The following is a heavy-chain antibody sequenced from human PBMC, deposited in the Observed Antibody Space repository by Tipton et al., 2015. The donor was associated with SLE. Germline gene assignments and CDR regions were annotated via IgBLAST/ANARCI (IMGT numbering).Heavy chain of an antibody. CDR2: IYSGGST. V-gene: IGHV3-53*05. CDR3: ARRVRGGWYDY. D-gene: IGHD6-19*01. J-gene: IGHJ4*02. CDR1: GFTFRSYA. Sequence: GSLRLSCAASGFTFRSYAMSWVRQAPGKGLEWVSVIYSGGSTYYADSVKGRFTISRDNSKNTLYLQMNSLRAEDTAVYYCARRVRGGWYDYWGQGTLVTVSS.